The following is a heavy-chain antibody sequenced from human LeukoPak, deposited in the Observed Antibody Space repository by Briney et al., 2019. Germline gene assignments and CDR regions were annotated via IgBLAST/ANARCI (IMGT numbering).Heavy chain of an antibody. CDR2: IYYSWST. J-gene: IGHJ4*02. V-gene: IGHV4-30-4*08. Sequence: SETLSLTCTVSGGSISSGDYYWSWIRQPPGKGLEWIGYIYYSWSTYYNPSLKSRVTISVDTSKNQFSLKLSSVTAADTAVYYCARVTRQLDSRPYYFDYWGQGTLVTVSS. CDR1: GGSISSGDYY. D-gene: IGHD3-22*01. CDR3: ARVTRQLDSRPYYFDY.